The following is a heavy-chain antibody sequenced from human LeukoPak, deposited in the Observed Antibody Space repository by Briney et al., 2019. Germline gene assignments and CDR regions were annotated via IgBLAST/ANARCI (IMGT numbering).Heavy chain of an antibody. J-gene: IGHJ4*02. CDR2: IIPIFGTA. CDR1: GGTFSSYA. D-gene: IGHD5-12*01. V-gene: IGHV1-69*05. CDR3: ATPGPKRGYSGYDSLDY. Sequence: SVKVSCKASGGTFSSYAISWVRQAPGQGLEWMGGIIPIFGTANYAQEFQGRVTITTDESTSTAYMELSSLRSEDTAVYYCATPGPKRGYSGYDSLDYWGQGTLVTVSS.